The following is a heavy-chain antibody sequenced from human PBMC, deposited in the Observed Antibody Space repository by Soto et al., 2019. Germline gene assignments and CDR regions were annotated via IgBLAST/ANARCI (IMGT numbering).Heavy chain of an antibody. V-gene: IGHV1-2*04. CDR2: INPKSGGT. J-gene: IGHJ6*02. CDR3: ARGDSTDCSNGVCSFFYNHDMDV. CDR1: GYSFTDYH. Sequence: ASVKVSCKASGYSFTDYHIHWVRQAPGQGLEWLGRINPKSGGTSTAQKFQGWVTMTTDTSISTASMELTRLTSDDTAIYYCARGDSTDCSNGVCSFFYNHDMDVWGQGTLVTVSS. D-gene: IGHD2-8*01.